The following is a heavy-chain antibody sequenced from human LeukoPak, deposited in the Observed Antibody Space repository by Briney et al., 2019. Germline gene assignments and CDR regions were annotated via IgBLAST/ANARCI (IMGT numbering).Heavy chain of an antibody. CDR1: GGSISSYY. D-gene: IGHD3-10*01. Sequence: SETLSLSCSVSGGSISSYYWTWIRQPPWKGLEWIGYIFFSGSTNYNPSLKSRVTISIDTSKNQFSLKLSSATAADTAVYYCARHPALLWFGDVWGQGTTVTVSS. J-gene: IGHJ6*02. CDR2: IFFSGST. V-gene: IGHV4-59*08. CDR3: ARHPALLWFGDV.